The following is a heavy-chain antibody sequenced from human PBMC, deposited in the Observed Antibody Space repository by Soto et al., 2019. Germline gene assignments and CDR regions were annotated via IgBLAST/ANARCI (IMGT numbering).Heavy chain of an antibody. Sequence: QVHLVQSGAEVKKPGASVKVSCKASGYAFTSYGMSWVRQAPGQGLEWMGWINTYNSDTNSAPRLQGRITMTTDTSTSNAYMELRSLTSDDTAVYYCVRDERESCRGGNCFYFDYCGQGTLVSVSS. CDR2: INTYNSDT. V-gene: IGHV1-18*04. CDR3: VRDERESCRGGNCFYFDY. J-gene: IGHJ4*02. CDR1: GYAFTSYG. D-gene: IGHD2-15*01.